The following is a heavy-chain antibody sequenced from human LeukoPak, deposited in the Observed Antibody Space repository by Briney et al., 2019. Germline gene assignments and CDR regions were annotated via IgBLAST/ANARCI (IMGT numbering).Heavy chain of an antibody. CDR3: TSNHDSSGYTPDY. CDR2: IRSKAYGGTT. CDR1: GFTFGDYA. J-gene: IGHJ4*02. D-gene: IGHD3-22*01. Sequence: PGGSLRLSCIASGFTFGDYAMSWFRQAPGKGLEWVGFIRSKAYGGTTEYAASVKGRFTISRDDSKSIAYLQMNSLKTEDTAVYYCTSNHDSSGYTPDYWGPGTLVTVSS. V-gene: IGHV3-49*03.